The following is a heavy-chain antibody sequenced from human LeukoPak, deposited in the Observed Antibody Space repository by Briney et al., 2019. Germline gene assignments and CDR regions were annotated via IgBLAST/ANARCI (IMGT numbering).Heavy chain of an antibody. CDR2: ISATGGST. J-gene: IGHJ2*01. Sequence: GGSLRLSCAASGFTFSSYAMSWVRQAPGKGLEWVSSISATGGSTYYADSVKGRSTIPRDNSKTTLYLQMNSLRAEDTAVYYCAKGSSTYSITSYWYFDLWGRGTLVTVSS. D-gene: IGHD6-13*01. CDR3: AKGSSTYSITSYWYFDL. CDR1: GFTFSSYA. V-gene: IGHV3-23*01.